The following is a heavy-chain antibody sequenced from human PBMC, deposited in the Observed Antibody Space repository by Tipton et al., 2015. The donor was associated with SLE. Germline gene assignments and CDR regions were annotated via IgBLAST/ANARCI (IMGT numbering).Heavy chain of an antibody. Sequence: TLSLTCTVSGGSISSNNYYWGWIRQPPGKGLEWIGSIYYSGSTYYNPSLKSRVTISVDTSKNQFSLKLSSVTAADTAVYYCARQGYSSSSDYWGQGTLVTVSS. CDR1: GGSISSNNYY. CDR3: ARQGYSSSSDY. J-gene: IGHJ4*02. D-gene: IGHD6-6*01. CDR2: IYYSGST. V-gene: IGHV4-39*01.